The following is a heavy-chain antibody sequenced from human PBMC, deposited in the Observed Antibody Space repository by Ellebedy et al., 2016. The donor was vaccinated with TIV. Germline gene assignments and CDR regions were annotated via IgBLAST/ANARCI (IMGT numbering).Heavy chain of an antibody. D-gene: IGHD3-22*01. J-gene: IGHJ3*02. CDR2: INRRGSA. Sequence: MPGGSLRLSCGVYGGSFSDYYWSWIRQPPGKGLEWIGEINRRGSANYNPYLKSRVTISVDTSKNKFSLNLRSVTAADTAVYYCARGFHYMIEVVINSDAFDIWGQGTIVIVSS. CDR3: ARGFHYMIEVVINSDAFDI. CDR1: GGSFSDYY. V-gene: IGHV4-34*01.